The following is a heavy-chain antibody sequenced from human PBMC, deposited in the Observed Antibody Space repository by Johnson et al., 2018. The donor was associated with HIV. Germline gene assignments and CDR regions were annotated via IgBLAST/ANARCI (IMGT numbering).Heavy chain of an antibody. J-gene: IGHJ3*02. CDR1: GFTFSSYA. Sequence: VQLVESGGGVERPGESLRLSCAASGFTFSSYAMSWVRQAPGKGLEWVSAIGTAGDTYYPGSVKGRFTISRANAKNSLYLQMNSLRAEDTAVYYCARAPRPDAFDIWGQGTMVTVSS. CDR3: ARAPRPDAFDI. V-gene: IGHV3-13*01. CDR2: IGTAGDT.